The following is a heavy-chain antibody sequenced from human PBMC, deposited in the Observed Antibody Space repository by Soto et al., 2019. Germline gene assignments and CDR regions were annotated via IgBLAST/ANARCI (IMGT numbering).Heavy chain of an antibody. CDR3: ARDRGGHGDLFDY. CDR2: IGPGGVNS. V-gene: IGHV3-23*01. J-gene: IGHJ4*02. D-gene: IGHD4-17*01. CDR1: GFTFRNSA. Sequence: EVQLLESGGDLVQPGRSLRLSCAAAGFTFRNSAMSWVRQAPGKGLEWVSSIGPGGVNSYNADSVKGRFTISRDNSKNTLYLQMINLRADDTATYYCARDRGGHGDLFDYWGQGTLVTVSS.